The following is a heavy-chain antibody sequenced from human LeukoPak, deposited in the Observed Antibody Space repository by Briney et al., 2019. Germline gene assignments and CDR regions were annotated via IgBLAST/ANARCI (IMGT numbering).Heavy chain of an antibody. J-gene: IGHJ6*03. D-gene: IGHD3-10*01. CDR2: ISAYNGNT. CDR1: DYTFTSYG. Sequence: ASVKVSCKASDYTFTSYGISWVRQAPGQGLEWMGWISAYNGNTNYAQKLQGRVTMTTDKSTSTAYMELSSLRSEDTAVYYCSSGSLNKYYYYYYMDVWGKGTTVTISS. V-gene: IGHV1-18*01. CDR3: SSGSLNKYYYYYYMDV.